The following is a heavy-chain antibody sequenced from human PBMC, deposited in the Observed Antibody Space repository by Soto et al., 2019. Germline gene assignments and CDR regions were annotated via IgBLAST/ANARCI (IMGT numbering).Heavy chain of an antibody. Sequence: QLVESGGGLIQTGGSMRLSCIGSEYSFSSFEMNWVRQAPGKGLEWVSYMSISGADIKYADSVKGRFTVSRDNSKNSLFLQMDSLRADDTAIYYCARTLGNWYFDLWGRGTLVTVSS. CDR2: MSISGADI. CDR1: EYSFSSFE. D-gene: IGHD7-27*01. J-gene: IGHJ2*01. V-gene: IGHV3-48*03. CDR3: ARTLGNWYFDL.